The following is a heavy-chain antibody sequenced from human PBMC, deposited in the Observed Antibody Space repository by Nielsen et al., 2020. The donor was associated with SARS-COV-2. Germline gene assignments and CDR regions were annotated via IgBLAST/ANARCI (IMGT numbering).Heavy chain of an antibody. J-gene: IGHJ5*02. CDR2: ISSSSSHI. V-gene: IGHV3-21*01. D-gene: IGHD4-17*01. CDR1: RFTFSTYS. Sequence: GESLKISCAASRFTFSTYSMNWVRQAPGKGLEWVSSISSSSSHIFYADSVNGRFTISRDNAKDSLYLQMNSLRAEDTAVYYCVVMYGDSSRRNWFDPWGQGTLVTVSS. CDR3: VVMYGDSSRRNWFDP.